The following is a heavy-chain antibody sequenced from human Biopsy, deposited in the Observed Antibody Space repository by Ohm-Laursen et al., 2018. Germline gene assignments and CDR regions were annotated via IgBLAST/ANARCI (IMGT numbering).Heavy chain of an antibody. Sequence: SLRLSCAASEFTFSGYSMNWVRQVPGRGLEWVSYINVYSNKKYYADSVKGRFIVSRDNDKNSLYLQMNSLRAEDTAVYHCARSPGRDRMDVWGQGTTVIVSS. V-gene: IGHV3-48*04. CDR2: INVYSNKK. D-gene: IGHD1-14*01. CDR1: EFTFSGYS. J-gene: IGHJ6*02. CDR3: ARSPGRDRMDV.